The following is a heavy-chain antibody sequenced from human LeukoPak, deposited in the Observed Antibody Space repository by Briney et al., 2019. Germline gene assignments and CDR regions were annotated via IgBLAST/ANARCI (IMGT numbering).Heavy chain of an antibody. V-gene: IGHV1-18*01. CDR1: GYTFTSYG. CDR2: ISAYNGNT. D-gene: IGHD6-19*01. Sequence: ASVKVSCKASGYTFTSYGISWVRQAPGQGLEWMGWISAYNGNTNYAQKLQGRVTMTTDTSTSTAYMELRSLRSDDTAVYYCARVGWDGGWYSHMDVWGKGTTVTVSS. CDR3: ARVGWDGGWYSHMDV. J-gene: IGHJ6*03.